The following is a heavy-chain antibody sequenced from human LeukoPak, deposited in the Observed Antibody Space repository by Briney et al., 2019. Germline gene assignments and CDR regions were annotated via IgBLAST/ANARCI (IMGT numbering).Heavy chain of an antibody. CDR3: AGGGPNSSGYAADGFDI. V-gene: IGHV4-59*01. J-gene: IGHJ3*02. CDR2: IYYSGST. D-gene: IGHD3-22*01. Sequence: SETLSLTCTVSGDSMSSYYRSWIRQSPGKGLDWIGSIYYSGSTNYNPSLKSRRTITVATSENQFSLKLSYITAADTTTYYCAGGGPNSSGYAADGFDIWGPGTMVTVSS. CDR1: GDSMSSYY.